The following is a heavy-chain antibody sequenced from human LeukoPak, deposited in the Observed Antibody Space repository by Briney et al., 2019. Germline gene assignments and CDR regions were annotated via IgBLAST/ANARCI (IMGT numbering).Heavy chain of an antibody. Sequence: SETLSLTCTVSGGSISSYYWSWIRQPAGKGLEWIGRIYTSGSTNYNPSLKSRVTMSVGTSKNQFSLKLSSVTAADTAVYYCARDKSSRCSSTSCQNWFDPWGQGTLVTVSS. V-gene: IGHV4-4*07. CDR3: ARDKSSRCSSTSCQNWFDP. J-gene: IGHJ5*02. CDR2: IYTSGST. D-gene: IGHD2-2*01. CDR1: GGSISSYY.